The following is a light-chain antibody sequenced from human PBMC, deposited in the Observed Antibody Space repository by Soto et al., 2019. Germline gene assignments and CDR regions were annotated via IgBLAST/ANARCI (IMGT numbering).Light chain of an antibody. V-gene: IGKV3-20*01. J-gene: IGKJ1*01. CDR1: QSVRSN. Sequence: EIFMAQSPATLSVSPGEIATLSGRASQSVRSNLAWYQQKPGQAPRLLIYGASSRATGIPDRFSGSGSGTDFTLTIRRLEPEDFAVYYCQQYGSSPQTFGQGTKVDI. CDR3: QQYGSSPQT. CDR2: GAS.